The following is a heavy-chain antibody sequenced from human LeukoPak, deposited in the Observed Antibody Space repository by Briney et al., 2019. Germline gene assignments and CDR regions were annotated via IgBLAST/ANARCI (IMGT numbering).Heavy chain of an antibody. CDR3: ARDVCSSTTCYNTH. D-gene: IGHD2-2*02. CDR2: IWYDGSNK. J-gene: IGHJ4*02. V-gene: IGHV3-33*01. CDR1: GFTFSSYG. Sequence: GGSLRLSCAASGFTFSSYGMHWVRQAPGKGLEWVAVIWYDGSNKYYADSVKGRFTISRDNAKNSLYLQMNSLRDEDTAVYYCARDVCSSTTCYNTHWGQGTLVTVSS.